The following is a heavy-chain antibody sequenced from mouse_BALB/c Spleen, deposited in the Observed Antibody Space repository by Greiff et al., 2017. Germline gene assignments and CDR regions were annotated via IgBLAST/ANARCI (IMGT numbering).Heavy chain of an antibody. CDR1: GFTFSNYW. V-gene: IGHV6-6*02. Sequence: DVMLVESGGGLVQPGGSMKLSCVASGFTFSNYWMNWVRQSPEKGLEWVAEIRLKSNNYATHYAESVKGRFTISRDDSKSSVYLQMNNLRAEDTGIYYCTRDGYYGYYAMDYWGQGTSVTVSS. CDR3: TRDGYYGYYAMDY. CDR2: IRLKSNNYAT. J-gene: IGHJ4*01. D-gene: IGHD2-3*01.